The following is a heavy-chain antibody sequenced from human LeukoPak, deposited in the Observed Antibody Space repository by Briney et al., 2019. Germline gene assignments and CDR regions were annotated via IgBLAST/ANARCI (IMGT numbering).Heavy chain of an antibody. V-gene: IGHV3-30*02. CDR3: ARDATGFYSPYYDY. CDR2: IRYDGSIK. Sequence: GGSLRLSCAASGFNFSSLGMHWVRQAPGKGLEWVTFIRYDGSIKYYADSVKGRFTISRDNSKTTLYLQMNSLRLEDTAVYYCARDATGFYSPYYDYWGQGTLVTVSS. D-gene: IGHD3-22*01. J-gene: IGHJ4*02. CDR1: GFNFSSLG.